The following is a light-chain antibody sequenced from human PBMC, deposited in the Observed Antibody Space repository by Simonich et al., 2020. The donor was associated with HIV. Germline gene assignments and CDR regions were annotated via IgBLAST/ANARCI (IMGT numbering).Light chain of an antibody. V-gene: IGKV2-28*01. CDR2: LNS. Sequence: DIVMTQSPLSLPVTPGEPASISCRSSQSLLHSNGYNSLDWYLQKPGQSPQLLIYLNSNRASGVPDRFSGSGSGTDFTLKISRVEAEDVGVYYCMQALQTPYTFGQGTKLDFK. CDR3: MQALQTPYT. CDR1: QSLLHSNGYNS. J-gene: IGKJ2*01.